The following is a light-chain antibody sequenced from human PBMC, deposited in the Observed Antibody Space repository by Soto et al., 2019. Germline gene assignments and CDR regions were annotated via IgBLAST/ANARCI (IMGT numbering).Light chain of an antibody. CDR2: ATS. CDR1: QSINTRY. J-gene: IGKJ2*01. CDR3: QQYDDSARYK. V-gene: IGKV3-20*01. Sequence: EIVMTQSPATLSVSPGERATLSCRASQSINTRYSAWYQQKPGQPPRLLIYATSSRAPGIPDRFSGSGSGTDFTLTISRLEPEDFAVYYCQQYDDSARYKFGQGTNLDIK.